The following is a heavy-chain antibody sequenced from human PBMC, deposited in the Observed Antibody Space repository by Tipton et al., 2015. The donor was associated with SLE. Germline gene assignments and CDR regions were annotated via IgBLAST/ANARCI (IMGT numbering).Heavy chain of an antibody. CDR2: SYTSGSN. CDR1: GSSINNYY. CDR3: ARVYCSSTSCLFDY. Sequence: TLSLTCTVSGSSINNYYWSWIRQPAGKGLEWIGRSYTSGSNNYNPSLKSRVTMSVDTSKNQFSLKLSSVTAADTAMYYCARVYCSSTSCLFDYWGQGTLVTVSS. D-gene: IGHD2-2*01. J-gene: IGHJ4*02. V-gene: IGHV4-4*07.